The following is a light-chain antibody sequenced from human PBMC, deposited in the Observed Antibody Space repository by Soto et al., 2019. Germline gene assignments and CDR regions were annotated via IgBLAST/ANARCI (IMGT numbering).Light chain of an antibody. CDR2: DVS. CDR1: SSDVAGYNY. J-gene: IGLJ1*01. Sequence: QSVLTQPRSVSGSPGQSVTISCSGTSSDVAGYNYVSWYQQHPGKAPKLMIYDVSKRPSGVPDRFSGSKSGNTASLTISGLQAEDEADYYCCSYAGRYTDVFGTGTKVTVL. V-gene: IGLV2-11*01. CDR3: CSYAGRYTDV.